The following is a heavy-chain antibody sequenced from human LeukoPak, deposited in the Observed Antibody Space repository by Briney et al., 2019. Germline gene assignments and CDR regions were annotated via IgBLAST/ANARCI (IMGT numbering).Heavy chain of an antibody. CDR2: IRSKIYGGTP. CDR1: GFTFSSYS. Sequence: GGSLRLSCAASGFTFSSYSMNWVRQAPGKGLEWVGFIRSKIYGGTPEYAASVKGRFTISRDDSKGIAYLQMNSLKTEDTAVYYCTRDQTPYYWGQGTLVTVSS. CDR3: TRDQTPYY. V-gene: IGHV3-49*04. J-gene: IGHJ4*02.